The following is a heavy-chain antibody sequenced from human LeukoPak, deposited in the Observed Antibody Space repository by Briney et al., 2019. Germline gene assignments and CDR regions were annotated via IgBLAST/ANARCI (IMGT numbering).Heavy chain of an antibody. CDR3: AKEGLDCSGGSCYSGFDAFDI. CDR1: GFTVSSNY. Sequence: GGSLRLSCAASGFTVSSNYFAWVRRSPGKGLEWVSVIYSDGLTYYAGPVRGRFSISRDNAKNSLYLQMNSLRAEDTAVYYCAKEGLDCSGGSCYSGFDAFDIWGQGTMVTVSS. V-gene: IGHV3-66*01. J-gene: IGHJ3*02. CDR2: IYSDGLT. D-gene: IGHD2-15*01.